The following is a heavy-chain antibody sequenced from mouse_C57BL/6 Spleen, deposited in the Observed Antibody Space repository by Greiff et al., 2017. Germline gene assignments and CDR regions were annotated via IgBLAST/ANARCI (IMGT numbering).Heavy chain of an antibody. CDR1: GYTFTSYW. D-gene: IGHD3-2*02. Sequence: VQLQQPGTELVKPGASVKLSCKASGYTFTSYWMHWVTQRPGQGLEWIGNINPSNGGTNYNEKFKSKSTLTVDKSSSTAYMQLSSLTSEDSAVYYCARSRAAQATDYWGQGTTLTVSS. CDR3: ARSRAAQATDY. J-gene: IGHJ2*01. CDR2: INPSNGGT. V-gene: IGHV1-53*01.